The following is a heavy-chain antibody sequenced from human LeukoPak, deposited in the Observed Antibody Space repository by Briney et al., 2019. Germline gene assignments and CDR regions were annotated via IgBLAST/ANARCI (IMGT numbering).Heavy chain of an antibody. CDR1: GFVFSNYA. CDR3: ARNAPYSSSWYSRYYYYGMDV. J-gene: IGHJ6*02. D-gene: IGHD6-13*01. V-gene: IGHV3-30-3*01. Sequence: GRSLRLSCAASGFVFSNYALHWVRQAPGKGLEWVAVISYDGGTKYYADSVKGRFTVSRDNSKNTLYLQMNSLRAEDTAVYYCARNAPYSSSWYSRYYYYGMDVWGQGTTVTVSS. CDR2: ISYDGGTK.